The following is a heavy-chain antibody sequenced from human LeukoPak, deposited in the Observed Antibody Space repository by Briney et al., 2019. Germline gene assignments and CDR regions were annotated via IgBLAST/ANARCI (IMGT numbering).Heavy chain of an antibody. J-gene: IGHJ4*02. Sequence: PGGSLRLSCAASGFMFDDYDMSWVRRAPGKGLEWVSGINWNAGSTAYADSVKGRFTISRDNAKNSLYLQMNSLRAEDTALYYCARAFKYSMSGYYFDYWGQGTLVTVSS. D-gene: IGHD2-21*01. CDR3: ARAFKYSMSGYYFDY. V-gene: IGHV3-20*04. CDR1: GFMFDDYD. CDR2: INWNAGST.